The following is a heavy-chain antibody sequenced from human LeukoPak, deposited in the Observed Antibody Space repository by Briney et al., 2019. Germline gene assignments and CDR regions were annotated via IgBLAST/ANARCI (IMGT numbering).Heavy chain of an antibody. CDR1: GGSISSYY. J-gene: IGHJ4*02. D-gene: IGHD3-3*01. Sequence: SETLSLTCTVSGGSISSYYWSWIRQPPGKGLEWIGYIYYSGSTNYNPSLKSRVTISVDTSKNQFSLKLSSVTAADTAVYYCARGSIRFLEWLTRRPYFDYWGQGTLVTVSS. CDR3: ARGSIRFLEWLTRRPYFDY. CDR2: IYYSGST. V-gene: IGHV4-59*01.